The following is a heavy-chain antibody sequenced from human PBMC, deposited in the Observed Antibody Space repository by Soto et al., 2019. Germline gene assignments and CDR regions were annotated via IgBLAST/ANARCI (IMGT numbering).Heavy chain of an antibody. J-gene: IGHJ6*03. D-gene: IGHD4-4*01. V-gene: IGHV3-30-3*02. CDR3: AKRGPMTTVAYYYYYMDV. CDR2: ISYDGSNK. Sequence: GGSLRLSCAASGFTFSSYAMHWVRQAPGKGLEWVAVISYDGSNKYYADSVKGRFTISRDNSKNTLYLQMNSLRAEDTAVYYCAKRGPMTTVAYYYYYMDVWGKGTTVTVSS. CDR1: GFTFSSYA.